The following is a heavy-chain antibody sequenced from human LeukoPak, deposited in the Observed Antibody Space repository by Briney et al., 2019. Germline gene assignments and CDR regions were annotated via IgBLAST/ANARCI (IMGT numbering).Heavy chain of an antibody. CDR3: AKVQYYDFWSLPSPDY. Sequence: GGSLRLSCAASGFTFSSYWMSWVRQAPGKGLEWVANIKQDGSEKYYVDSVKGRFTISRDNAKNSLYLQMNSLRAEDTAVYYCAKVQYYDFWSLPSPDYWGQGTLVTVSS. D-gene: IGHD3-3*01. V-gene: IGHV3-7*01. CDR1: GFTFSSYW. J-gene: IGHJ4*02. CDR2: IKQDGSEK.